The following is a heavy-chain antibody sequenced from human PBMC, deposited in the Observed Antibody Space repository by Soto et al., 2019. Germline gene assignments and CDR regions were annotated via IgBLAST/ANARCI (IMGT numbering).Heavy chain of an antibody. D-gene: IGHD3-22*01. J-gene: IGHJ4*02. CDR1: GFTFSGYW. CDR2: INSDGSST. V-gene: IGHV3-74*01. Sequence: GGSLRLSCAASGFTFSGYWMHWVRQDPGKGLVWVSRINSDGSSTSYADSVKGRFTISRDNAKNTLYLQMNSLRAEDTAVYYCVPYDSSGYYFLDYWGQGTLVTVSS. CDR3: VPYDSSGYYFLDY.